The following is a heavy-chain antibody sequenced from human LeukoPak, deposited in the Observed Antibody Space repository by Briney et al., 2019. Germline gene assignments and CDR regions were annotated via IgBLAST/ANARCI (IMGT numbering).Heavy chain of an antibody. CDR1: GGTFSSYA. V-gene: IGHV1-69*04. J-gene: IGHJ4*02. CDR3: ALTVTRRPRSFDY. CDR2: IIPILGIA. Sequence: PLASVKVSCKASGGTFSSYAISWVRQAPGQGLEWMGRIIPILGIANYAQKFQGRVTMTTDTSTSTAYMELRSLRSDDTAVYYCALTVTRRPRSFDYWGQGTLVTVSS. D-gene: IGHD4-17*01.